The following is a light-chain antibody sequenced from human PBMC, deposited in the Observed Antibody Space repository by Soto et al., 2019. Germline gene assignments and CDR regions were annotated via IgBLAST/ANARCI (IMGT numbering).Light chain of an antibody. J-gene: IGKJ5*01. CDR1: QSVSKSY. V-gene: IGKV3-20*01. CDR3: QQYGSSPPIT. Sequence: EIVLTQSPGTLSLSPGERATLSCRASQSVSKSYLAWYQQKPGQAPRLLIYGASSRATGIPDRFSGSGAGTDFTPTISRLEPEDFAVYYWQQYGSSPPITFGQGTRLEIK. CDR2: GAS.